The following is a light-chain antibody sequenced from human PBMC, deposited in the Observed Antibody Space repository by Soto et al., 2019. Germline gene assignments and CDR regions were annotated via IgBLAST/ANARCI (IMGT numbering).Light chain of an antibody. CDR1: MRDVGAYNL. V-gene: IGLV2-14*01. CDR3: SSDAGNNNLV. CDR2: EVR. Sequence: QSALTQPASVSGSAGQSITISCSGTMRDVGAYNLVSWYQQHPGTAPNLIIYEVRNRPSGISSLFSGSRSGNTASLTISGLQPEDEADYYCSSDAGNNNLVFGGGTKVTVL. J-gene: IGLJ2*01.